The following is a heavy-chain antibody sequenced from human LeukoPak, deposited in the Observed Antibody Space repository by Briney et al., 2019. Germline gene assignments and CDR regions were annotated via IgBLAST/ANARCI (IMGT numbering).Heavy chain of an antibody. CDR2: VYYSGST. J-gene: IGHJ4*02. V-gene: IGHV4-39*01. Sequence: SETLSLTCTVSSGSISSSNYYWAWIRQPPGKGLEWIGSVYYSGSTYYNPSLKSRVTISVDTSKNQFSLKLSSVTAADTAVYYCARRIIVATIDYWGQGTLVTVSS. D-gene: IGHD5-12*01. CDR3: ARRIIVATIDY. CDR1: SGSISSSNYY.